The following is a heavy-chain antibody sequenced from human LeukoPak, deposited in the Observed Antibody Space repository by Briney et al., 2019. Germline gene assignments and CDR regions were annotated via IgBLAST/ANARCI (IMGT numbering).Heavy chain of an antibody. J-gene: IGHJ5*02. CDR3: AWDLYSNYVGPNWFDP. D-gene: IGHD4-11*01. V-gene: IGHV1-18*01. CDR2: ISAYNGNT. Sequence: ASVKVSCKASGYTFTSYGISWVRQAPGQGLEWMGWISAYNGNTNYAQKLQGRVTMTTDTSTSTAYMELRSLRSDDTAVYYCAWDLYSNYVGPNWFDPWGQGTLVTVSS. CDR1: GYTFTSYG.